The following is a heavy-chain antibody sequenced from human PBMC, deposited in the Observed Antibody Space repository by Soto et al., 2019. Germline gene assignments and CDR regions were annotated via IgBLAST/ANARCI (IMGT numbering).Heavy chain of an antibody. D-gene: IGHD1-7*01. J-gene: IGHJ1*01. Sequence: EVQLVESGGGLVQPGGSLRLSCAASGFTFSSYWMHWVRQAPGKGLVWVSRINSDGSSTSYADSVKGRFTISRDNAKNTLYLQMNSLRAEDTAVYYCARDSHLVTGTQTAEYFQHWGQGTLVTVSS. V-gene: IGHV3-74*01. CDR1: GFTFSSYW. CDR3: ARDSHLVTGTQTAEYFQH. CDR2: INSDGSST.